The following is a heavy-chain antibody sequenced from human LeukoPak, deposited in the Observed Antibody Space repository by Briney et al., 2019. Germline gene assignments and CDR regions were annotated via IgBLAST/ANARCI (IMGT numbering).Heavy chain of an antibody. CDR2: ISGSGESK. CDR3: ARGGYNWDTDAGWFDP. CDR1: GFTFSSYA. V-gene: IGHV3-23*01. Sequence: GGSLRLSCAAAGFTFSSYAMHRVRQVAGKGLEWVSGISGSGESKFYADSVKGRFTVSRDNSKNTLYLQMNSLRVEDTAVYYCARGGYNWDTDAGWFDPWGLGTLVTVSS. D-gene: IGHD1/OR15-1a*01. J-gene: IGHJ5*02.